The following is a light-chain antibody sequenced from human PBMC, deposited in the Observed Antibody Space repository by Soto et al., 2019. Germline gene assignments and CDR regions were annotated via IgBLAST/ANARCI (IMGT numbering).Light chain of an antibody. CDR1: GSDVGGYNY. CDR3: CSYAGSYTLV. V-gene: IGLV2-11*01. CDR2: DVT. Sequence: QSVLTQPRSVSGSPGQSVTISCTGTGSDVGGYNYVSGYQQHPGKAPKLMINDVTKRPSGVPDRFSGSKAGNTASLTISGLQAEDEAEYYCCSYAGSYTLVFGGGTKLTVL. J-gene: IGLJ2*01.